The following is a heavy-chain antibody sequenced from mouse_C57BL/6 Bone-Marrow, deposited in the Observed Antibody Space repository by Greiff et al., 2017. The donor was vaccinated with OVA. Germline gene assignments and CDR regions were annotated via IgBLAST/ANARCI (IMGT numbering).Heavy chain of an antibody. CDR1: GFNIKDDY. CDR3: TTYYYDYAYAMDY. J-gene: IGHJ4*01. CDR2: IDPENGDT. D-gene: IGHD2-4*01. V-gene: IGHV14-4*01. Sequence: EVQLQQSGAELVRPGASVKLSCTASGFNIKDDYMHWVKQRPEQGLEWIGWIDPENGDTEYASKFQGKATITADTSSNTAYLQLSSLTSEDTAVYYCTTYYYDYAYAMDYWGQGTSVTVSS.